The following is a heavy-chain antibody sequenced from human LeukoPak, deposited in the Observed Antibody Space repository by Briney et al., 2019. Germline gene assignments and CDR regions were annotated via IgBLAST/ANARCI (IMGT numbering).Heavy chain of an antibody. J-gene: IGHJ4*02. D-gene: IGHD3-10*01. CDR3: AKGGLWFGAIDY. V-gene: IGHV3-23*01. CDR2: ISDSGSST. Sequence: GGSLRLSCAASGFTVSSNYMSWVRQAPGKGLEWVSGISDSGSSTYYADSVKGRFTISRDNSKNTLYLQMNSLRAEDTAVHYCAKGGLWFGAIDYWGQGTLVTVSS. CDR1: GFTVSSNY.